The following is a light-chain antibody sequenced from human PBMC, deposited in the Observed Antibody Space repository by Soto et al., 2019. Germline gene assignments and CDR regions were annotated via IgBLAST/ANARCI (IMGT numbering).Light chain of an antibody. V-gene: IGKV3-20*01. J-gene: IGKJ2*02. CDR1: QSVFNNN. Sequence: EIVLTQSPGTLSLSPGERATLSCRASQSVFNNNLAWYQQKPGQAPRLLMFGASSRTSGIPDRFSGSGSGTDFTLTISRLEPEDFAIYHCQQYGGSPRTIGQGTKLEIK. CDR3: QQYGGSPRT. CDR2: GAS.